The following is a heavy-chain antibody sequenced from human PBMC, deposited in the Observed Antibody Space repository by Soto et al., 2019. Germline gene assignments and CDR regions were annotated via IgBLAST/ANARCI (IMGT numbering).Heavy chain of an antibody. Sequence: QVQLVESGGGVVQPGRSLRLSCAASGFTFSSYAMHWVRQAPGKGLEWVAVISYDGSNKYYADSVKGRFTISRDNSKKSLYMQMNSVRAEDTAGYYCARDYYCSGRGYYGMDVWGQGTTVTVSS. CDR1: GFTFSSYA. J-gene: IGHJ6*02. CDR2: ISYDGSNK. CDR3: ARDYYCSGRGYYGMDV. V-gene: IGHV3-30-3*01. D-gene: IGHD3-10*01.